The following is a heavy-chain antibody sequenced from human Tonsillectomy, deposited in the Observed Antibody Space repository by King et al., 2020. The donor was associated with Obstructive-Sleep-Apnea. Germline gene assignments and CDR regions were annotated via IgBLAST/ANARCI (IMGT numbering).Heavy chain of an antibody. V-gene: IGHV3-23*04. CDR3: AKMSPHILTGYSH. J-gene: IGHJ4*02. Sequence: DVQLVESGGGLEQPGGSLRLSCAASGFTFSSYAMSWVRQVPGKGLELVLAIRGSGGSTNYADSVKGRFTISRDNSKNTLYLQMNSLRAEDTAVYYCAKMSPHILTGYSHWGQGTLVTVSS. CDR1: GFTFSSYA. D-gene: IGHD3-9*01. CDR2: IRGSGGST.